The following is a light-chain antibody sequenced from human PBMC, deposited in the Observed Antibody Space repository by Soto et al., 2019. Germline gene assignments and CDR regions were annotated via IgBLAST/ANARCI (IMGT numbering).Light chain of an antibody. J-gene: IGKJ5*01. CDR3: QQFYNSPNT. V-gene: IGKV3-20*01. CDR2: GTS. Sequence: PGEGATLSCRASQSVSRNYLAWYQQKPGQAPRLLIYGTSTRATGIPDRFSGSGSGTDFTLTITRLEPEDFAVYYCQQFYNSPNTFGQGTRLEI. CDR1: QSVSRNY.